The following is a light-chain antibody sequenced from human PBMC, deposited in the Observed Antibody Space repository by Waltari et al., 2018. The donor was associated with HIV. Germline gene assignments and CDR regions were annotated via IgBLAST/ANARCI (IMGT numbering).Light chain of an antibody. CDR1: QNFGSP. J-gene: IGKJ2*01. V-gene: IGKV6-21*01. Sequence: IVLTQSPDFRSVTPKGEVTLTCRASQNFGSPLHWLQQKPDQSPKLLSKYASQSFSGVPSRFSGSGSGTDFTLTINSLEAEDAATYYWHQSSSLPYTFGQGTKLEIK. CDR3: HQSSSLPYT. CDR2: YAS.